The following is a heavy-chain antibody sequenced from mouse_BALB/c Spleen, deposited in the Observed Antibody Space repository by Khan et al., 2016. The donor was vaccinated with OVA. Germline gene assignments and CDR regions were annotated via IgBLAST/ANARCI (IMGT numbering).Heavy chain of an antibody. CDR2: ISYSGST. Sequence: EVQLQESGPGLVKPSQSLSLTCTVTGYSITSDYAWNCIRQSPGNKLEWMGYISYSGSTNYYPSLTSLISIMRDSSKNHFFLLLNSVTTEDTATYYCARDGARYNYAINYWGQGTSVTVSS. V-gene: IGHV3-2*02. D-gene: IGHD1-1*02. J-gene: IGHJ4*01. CDR1: GYSITSDYA. CDR3: ARDGARYNYAINY.